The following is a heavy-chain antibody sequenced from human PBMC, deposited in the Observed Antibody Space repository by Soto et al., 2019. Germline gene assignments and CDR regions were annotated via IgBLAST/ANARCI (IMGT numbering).Heavy chain of an antibody. CDR1: RTTFNNYG. V-gene: IGHV3-23*01. Sequence: GESLRLSWTAARTTFNNYGMSCVRQAPGKGVRLVACIRGSGGTTYYAEYVKGRLTISRDNGKDTVSLEVDCLRAEDTAIYYCRTGGDQGRRDWFDPWGQGTLVTFSS. D-gene: IGHD3-16*01. CDR3: RTGGDQGRRDWFDP. J-gene: IGHJ5*02. CDR2: IRGSGGTT.